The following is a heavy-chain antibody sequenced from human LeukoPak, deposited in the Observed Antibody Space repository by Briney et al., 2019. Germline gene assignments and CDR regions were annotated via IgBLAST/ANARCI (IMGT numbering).Heavy chain of an antibody. CDR2: ISSSSSTI. J-gene: IGHJ4*02. Sequence: GGSLRLSCAASGFTFSSYSMNWVRQAPGKGLEWVSYISSSSSTIYYADSVKGRFTISRDNAKNSLYLQMNSLRAEDTAVYYCARGAPYCSGGSCMYYFDYWGQGTLVTVSS. CDR3: ARGAPYCSGGSCMYYFDY. D-gene: IGHD2-15*01. CDR1: GFTFSSYS. V-gene: IGHV3-48*04.